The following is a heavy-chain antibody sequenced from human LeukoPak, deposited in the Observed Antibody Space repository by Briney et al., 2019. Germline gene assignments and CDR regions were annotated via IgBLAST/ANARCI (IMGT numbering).Heavy chain of an antibody. Sequence: SETLSLTCTVSGGSISSSSYYWGWIRQRPGKGLEWIGSIYYSGSTYYNPSLKSRGTISVDTSKNQFSLKLSSVTAADTAVYYCARHMVRGGRSAFDIWGQGTMVTVSS. D-gene: IGHD3-10*01. CDR1: GGSISSSSYY. CDR3: ARHMVRGGRSAFDI. V-gene: IGHV4-39*01. J-gene: IGHJ3*02. CDR2: IYYSGST.